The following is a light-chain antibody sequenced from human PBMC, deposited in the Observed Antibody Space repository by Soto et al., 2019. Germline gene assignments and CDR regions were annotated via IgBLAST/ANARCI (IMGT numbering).Light chain of an antibody. J-gene: IGKJ1*01. CDR2: GAN. V-gene: IGKV3-20*01. CDR1: QSVASSY. Sequence: VLRQSPGALSLSPGERATLSCRASQSVASSYLGWYQQKPGQAPRLLIYGANTRATGIPDRFSGSGSGTDFTLTISRLEPEDFAVYYCQQYGSSSWTFGQGTKVDIK. CDR3: QQYGSSSWT.